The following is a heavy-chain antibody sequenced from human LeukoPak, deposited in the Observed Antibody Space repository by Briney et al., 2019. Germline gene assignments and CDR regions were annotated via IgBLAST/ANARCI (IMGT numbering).Heavy chain of an antibody. CDR2: INPSGGST. Sequence: ASVKVSCKASGYTFTSYYMHWVRQAPGQGLEWMGIINPSGGSTSYAQKFQGRVTMTRDTSTSTVYMELSSLRSEDTAVYYCAREPYDGELSYGGSFDYWGQGTLVTVSS. D-gene: IGHD3-16*02. V-gene: IGHV1-46*01. CDR1: GYTFTSYY. J-gene: IGHJ4*02. CDR3: AREPYDGELSYGGSFDY.